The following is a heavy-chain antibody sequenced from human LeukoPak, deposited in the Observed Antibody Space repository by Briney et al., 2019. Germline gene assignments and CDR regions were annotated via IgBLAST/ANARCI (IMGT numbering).Heavy chain of an antibody. V-gene: IGHV3-21*01. J-gene: IGHJ4*02. D-gene: IGHD3-22*01. CDR1: GFVFSSYS. Sequence: GGSLRLSCAASGFVFSSYSFNWVRQAPGKGLEWVASVNTVSSYIYYADSVRGRFTISRDNAKNSVLLQMNSLRAEDMAMYYCVRLRRNSDSSGYFYYYDNWGPGNPGHRLL. CDR3: VRLRRNSDSSGYFYYYDN. CDR2: VNTVSSYI.